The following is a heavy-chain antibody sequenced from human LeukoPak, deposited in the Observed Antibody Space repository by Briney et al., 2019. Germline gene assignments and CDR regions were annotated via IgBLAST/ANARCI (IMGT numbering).Heavy chain of an antibody. CDR3: ARDECCSSTSCYDTDMYSDY. V-gene: IGHV1-2*02. Sequence: ASVKVSCKASGYTFTGYYMHWVRQAPGQGLEWMGWINPNSGGTNYAQKFQGRVTMTRDTSISTAHMELSRLRSDDTAVYYCARDECCSSTSCYDTDMYSDYWGQGTLVTVSS. CDR1: GYTFTGYY. CDR2: INPNSGGT. J-gene: IGHJ4*02. D-gene: IGHD2-2*01.